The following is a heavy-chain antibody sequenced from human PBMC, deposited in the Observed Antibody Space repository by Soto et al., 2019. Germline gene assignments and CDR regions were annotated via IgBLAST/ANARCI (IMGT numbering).Heavy chain of an antibody. Sequence: EVQLLESGGGLVQPGGSLRLSCTASGFTFSSYAMSWVRQAPGKGLEWVSAISGSGGSTYYADSVKGRFTISRDNSKNTLYLQMNSLRAEDTAVYYCAKVTTVYYYYGMDVWGLGTTVTVSS. CDR2: ISGSGGST. V-gene: IGHV3-23*01. D-gene: IGHD4-4*01. CDR3: AKVTTVYYYYGMDV. J-gene: IGHJ6*02. CDR1: GFTFSSYA.